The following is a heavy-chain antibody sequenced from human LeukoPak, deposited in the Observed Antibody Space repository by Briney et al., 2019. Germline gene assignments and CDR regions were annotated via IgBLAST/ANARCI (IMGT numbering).Heavy chain of an antibody. Sequence: GGFLRLSCTASGFTFSSYGMSWVRQAPGKGLEWVSAISGSGGSTYYADSVKGRFTISRDNSKNTLYLQMNSLRAEDTAVYYCAKPLRAPLNGGYAWGADYWGQGTLVTVSS. V-gene: IGHV3-23*01. CDR2: ISGSGGST. CDR3: AKPLRAPLNGGYAWGADY. J-gene: IGHJ4*02. D-gene: IGHD5-12*01. CDR1: GFTFSSYG.